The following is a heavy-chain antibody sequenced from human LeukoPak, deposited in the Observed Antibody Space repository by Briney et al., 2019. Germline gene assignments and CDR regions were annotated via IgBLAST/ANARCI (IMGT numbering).Heavy chain of an antibody. D-gene: IGHD4-23*01. CDR2: IYDSAST. J-gene: IGHJ4*02. Sequence: SETLSLTCTVSGGSISSDNYWGWMRQTPGKGLDWIGSIYDSASTNYHPSLKSRVTTALDTSKNQVSLRLTSVTAADTAVYYCARCRDGGRGEAADYWGQGTLVTVSS. CDR3: ARCRDGGRGEAADY. CDR1: GGSISSDNY. V-gene: IGHV4-39*07.